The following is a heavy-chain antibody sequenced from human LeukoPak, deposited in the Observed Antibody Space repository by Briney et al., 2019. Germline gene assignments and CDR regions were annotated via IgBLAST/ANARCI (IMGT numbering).Heavy chain of an antibody. D-gene: IGHD1-26*01. V-gene: IGHV3-33*01. Sequence: PGGSLRLSCATSGYTFSSYGMHWVRQAPGKGLEWVAIIWYDGSDKYYADSVQGRFTISRDKSKNTSYLQMNSLRAEDTAVYYCAREARAGAYFDYWGQGTLVTVSS. CDR3: AREARAGAYFDY. CDR1: GYTFSSYG. J-gene: IGHJ4*02. CDR2: IWYDGSDK.